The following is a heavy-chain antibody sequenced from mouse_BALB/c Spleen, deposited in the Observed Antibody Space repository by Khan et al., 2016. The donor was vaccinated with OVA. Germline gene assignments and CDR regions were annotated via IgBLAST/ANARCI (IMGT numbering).Heavy chain of an antibody. V-gene: IGHV3-2*02. J-gene: IGHJ2*01. D-gene: IGHD1-1*01. CDR3: ARGNYYGYYFYD. CDR2: ISYSGVT. Sequence: EVQLQESGPGLVKPSQSLSLTCTVTGYSITSGYAWNWIRQFPGNKLEWMGYISYSGVTSYTPSLKSRISITRDTSKNQFFLQLNSVTTEDTATYYCARGNYYGYYFYDWGQGTTLTVSS. CDR1: GYSITSGYA.